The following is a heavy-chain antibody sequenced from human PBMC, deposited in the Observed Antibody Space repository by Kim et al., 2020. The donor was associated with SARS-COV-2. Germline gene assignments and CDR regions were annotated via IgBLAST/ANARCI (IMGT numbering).Heavy chain of an antibody. CDR2: IFYSGST. Sequence: SETLSLTCTVSSDSMSSYYWSWIRQLPGKGLEWIGYIFYSGSTNYNPSLKSRVTISWDTSRNHFSLDLTSVIDADTAVYYCARSEGRASWHHFDYWAQG. CDR3: ARSEGRASWHHFDY. V-gene: IGHV4-59*01. CDR1: SDSMSSYY. J-gene: IGHJ4*02.